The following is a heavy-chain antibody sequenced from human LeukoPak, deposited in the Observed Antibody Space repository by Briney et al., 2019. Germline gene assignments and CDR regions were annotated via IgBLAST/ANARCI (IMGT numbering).Heavy chain of an antibody. CDR3: ARGDDGLVVDY. Sequence: ASVKVSCKASGYIFTGYYIHWVRQAPGQGLEWMGWINPNSGGTNYAQKFQGRVTMTRDTSISTAYLELSRLRSDDSALYYCARGDDGLVVDYWGQGTLVTVSS. CDR1: GYIFTGYY. V-gene: IGHV1-2*02. CDR2: INPNSGGT. J-gene: IGHJ4*02. D-gene: IGHD2-8*02.